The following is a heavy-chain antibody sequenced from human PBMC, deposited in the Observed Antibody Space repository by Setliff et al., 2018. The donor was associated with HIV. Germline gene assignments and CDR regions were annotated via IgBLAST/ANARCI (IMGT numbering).Heavy chain of an antibody. J-gene: IGHJ4*02. CDR2: ISPYNGHT. CDR3: ARWSCGRATCYDSPYNWFEPWGPVADISY. Sequence: GASVKVSCKASGYTFTSYGIGWVRQAPGQGLEWMGWISPYNGHTNYAQKLQGRVTMSTDTSTSTTYMELTSLRSDDTAVYYCARWSCGRATCYDSPYNWFEPWGPVADISYWGQGTLVTVSS. CDR1: GYTFTSYG. D-gene: IGHD2-2*01. V-gene: IGHV1-18*01.